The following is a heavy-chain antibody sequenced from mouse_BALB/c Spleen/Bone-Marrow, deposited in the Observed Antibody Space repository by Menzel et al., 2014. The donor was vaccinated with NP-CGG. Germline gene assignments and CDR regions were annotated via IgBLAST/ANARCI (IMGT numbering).Heavy chain of an antibody. V-gene: IGHV1-9*01. CDR1: GYTFSSYW. J-gene: IGHJ4*01. CDR2: ILPGSGGT. Sequence: VQRVESGAELMKPGASMKISCKATGYTFSSYWIEWVKQRPGHGLEWIGEILPGSGGTNYNERFKGKATFTADTSSNTAYMQLSSLTSEDSAVYYCARAYYVNYDAMDYWGQGTSVTVSS. D-gene: IGHD2-10*01. CDR3: ARAYYVNYDAMDY.